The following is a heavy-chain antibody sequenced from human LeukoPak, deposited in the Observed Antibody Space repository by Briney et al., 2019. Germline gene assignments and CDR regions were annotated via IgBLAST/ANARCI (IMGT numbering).Heavy chain of an antibody. V-gene: IGHV3-53*01. CDR1: GFTVSSNY. CDR3: ARDRSYGSFDY. CDR2: IYSGGST. Sequence: GGSLRLSCAASGFTVSSNYMSWVRQAPGKGLEWVSLIYSGGSTYYADSVKGRFTISRDNSKNTLDLQMNSLRAEDTALYHCARDRSYGSFDYWGQGTLVTVSS. J-gene: IGHJ4*02. D-gene: IGHD5-18*01.